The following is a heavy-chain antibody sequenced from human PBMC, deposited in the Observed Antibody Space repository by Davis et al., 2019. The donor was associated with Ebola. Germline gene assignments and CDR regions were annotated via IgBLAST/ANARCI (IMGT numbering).Heavy chain of an antibody. Sequence: SETLSLTCAVSGGSISSSNWWSWVRQPPGKGLEWIGYIYYSGSTNYNPSLKSRVTISVDTSKNQFSLKLSSVTAADTAVYYCARDRTRFLEWLPDYWGQGTLVTVSS. CDR2: IYYSGST. J-gene: IGHJ4*02. D-gene: IGHD3-3*01. V-gene: IGHV4-4*02. CDR1: GGSISSSNW. CDR3: ARDRTRFLEWLPDY.